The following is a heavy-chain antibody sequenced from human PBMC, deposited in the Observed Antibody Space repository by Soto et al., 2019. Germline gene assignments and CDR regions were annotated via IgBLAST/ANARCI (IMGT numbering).Heavy chain of an antibody. V-gene: IGHV1-46*01. CDR2: INPSDGST. CDR1: GYTFTSVY. Sequence: ASVKVSCKASGYTFTSVYMHWVRQAPGQGLEWMGIINPSDGSTSYGQKFQGRVTVTRDTSTSTVYMDLSRLRSEDTAVYFCARGLGTGYYKHAFDIWGQGTMVTVS. D-gene: IGHD3-22*01. CDR3: ARGLGTGYYKHAFDI. J-gene: IGHJ3*02.